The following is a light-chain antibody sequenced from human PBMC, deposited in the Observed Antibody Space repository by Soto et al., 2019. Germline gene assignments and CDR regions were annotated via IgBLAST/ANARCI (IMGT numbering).Light chain of an antibody. V-gene: IGKV3-15*01. CDR2: GTS. J-gene: IGKJ5*01. CDR1: HSVSY. Sequence: EIVLTQSPGTLSLSPWERATLSCRASHSVSYLAWYQQKPGQAPRLLTYGTSTRAPGIPPRFSGSGSGTEFTLTISGLQSEDFALYYCQQYHNWPPITFGQGTRLEIK. CDR3: QQYHNWPPIT.